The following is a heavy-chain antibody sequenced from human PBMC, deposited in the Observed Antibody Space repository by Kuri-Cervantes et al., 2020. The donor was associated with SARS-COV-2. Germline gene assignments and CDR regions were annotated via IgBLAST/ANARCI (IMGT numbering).Heavy chain of an antibody. CDR3: VRHPPIAVADYYFDY. V-gene: IGHV4-39*01. Sequence: GSLRLSCTVSGGSITTYSYYWGWIRQPPGKGLEWIGSLYYSGSTYYNPSLKSRVTISIDTSKNQFSPRLSSVTAADTAVYYCVRHPPIAVADYYFDYWGQGALVTVSS. D-gene: IGHD6-19*01. J-gene: IGHJ4*02. CDR2: LYYSGST. CDR1: GGSITTYSYY.